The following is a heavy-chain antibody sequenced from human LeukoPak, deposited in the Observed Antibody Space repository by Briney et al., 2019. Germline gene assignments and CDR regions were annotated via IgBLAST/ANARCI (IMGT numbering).Heavy chain of an antibody. J-gene: IGHJ6*02. CDR3: AGQVGARIRYYYTSGLDV. CDR2: MYYSGTT. D-gene: IGHD1-26*01. CDR1: GASVSSFY. V-gene: IGHV4-59*02. Sequence: SETLSLTCTVSGASVSSFYWNWIRQPPGKGLEWIGSMYYSGTTNYDPSFKSRVTTSLDTSKNEFSLRLKSLTAADTAVYYCAGQVGARIRYYYTSGLDVWGQGTTVAVSS.